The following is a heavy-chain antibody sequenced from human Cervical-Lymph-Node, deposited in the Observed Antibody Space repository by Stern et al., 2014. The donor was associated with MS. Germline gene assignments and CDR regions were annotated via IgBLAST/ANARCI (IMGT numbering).Heavy chain of an antibody. CDR3: AHTTVTFDEAYGLDV. D-gene: IGHD4-17*01. J-gene: IGHJ6*02. V-gene: IGHV2-5*02. CDR2: TYCDDAE. Sequence: QITLKESGPALVKPTQTLTVTCTFSGFSLSTSGVRVGWLRQPPGNALEWLAVTYCDDAERDSPSLKSRLTITKDTSKNKVVLTMANMDPVDTATYYCAHTTVTFDEAYGLDVWGQGTTVTVSS. CDR1: GFSLSTSGVR.